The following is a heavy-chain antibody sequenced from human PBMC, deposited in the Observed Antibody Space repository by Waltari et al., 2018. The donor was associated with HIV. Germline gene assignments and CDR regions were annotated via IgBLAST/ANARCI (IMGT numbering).Heavy chain of an antibody. V-gene: IGHV1-69*01. Sequence: QVQLVQSGAEVKKPGSSVKVSCKASGGTFSSYAISWVRQAPGQGLEWMGGIIPILGTANYAQKFQGRVTITADESTSTAYMELSSLRSEDTAVYYCARDLDGMVQGRDSAFDIWGQGTMVTVSS. CDR3: ARDLDGMVQGRDSAFDI. D-gene: IGHD3-10*01. CDR2: IIPILGTA. CDR1: GGTFSSYA. J-gene: IGHJ3*02.